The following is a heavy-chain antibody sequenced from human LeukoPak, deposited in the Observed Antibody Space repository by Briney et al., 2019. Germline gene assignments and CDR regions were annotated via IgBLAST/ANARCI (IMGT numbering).Heavy chain of an antibody. CDR1: GGSISSISYC. D-gene: IGHD2/OR15-2a*01. CDR3: AREGSSNSGVRYYAMDV. CDR2: IYYSGNT. V-gene: IGHV4-39*01. J-gene: IGHJ6*02. Sequence: SETLSLTCTVSGGSISSISYCWGWIRQPPGKGLEWIGNIYYSGNTYYNPSLKSRVTISVDTSKNQFSLKLSAVTAADTAVYYCAREGSSNSGVRYYAMDVWGQGTTATVS.